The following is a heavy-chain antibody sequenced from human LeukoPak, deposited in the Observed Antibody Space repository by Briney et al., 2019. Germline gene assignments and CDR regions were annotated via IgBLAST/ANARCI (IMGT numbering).Heavy chain of an antibody. CDR2: ISGTDSRT. Sequence: GGSLRLSCAASGFTFSSYAMNWVRQAPGKGLEWVSSISGTDSRTHYADSVKGRFSISRDNSKNTLYLQMNSLGAEDTAVYYCARHLSGITGYTYGRGIDYWGQGTLLTVSS. D-gene: IGHD5-18*01. CDR3: ARHLSGITGYTYGRGIDY. CDR1: GFTFSSYA. J-gene: IGHJ4*02. V-gene: IGHV3-23*01.